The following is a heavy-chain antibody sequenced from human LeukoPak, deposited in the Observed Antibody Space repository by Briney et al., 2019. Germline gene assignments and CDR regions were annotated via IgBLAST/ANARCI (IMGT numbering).Heavy chain of an antibody. CDR1: GFSFSTTW. J-gene: IGHJ1*01. D-gene: IGHD1-7*01. CDR2: ISGSGGST. V-gene: IGHV3-23*01. CDR3: ARDYTLTLGTTTYFQH. Sequence: GGSLRLSCAASGFSFSTTWMHWVRQVPGKGLVWVSAISGSGGSTYYADSVKGRFTISRDNSKNTLYLQMNSLRAEDTAVYYCARDYTLTLGTTTYFQHWGQGTLVTVSS.